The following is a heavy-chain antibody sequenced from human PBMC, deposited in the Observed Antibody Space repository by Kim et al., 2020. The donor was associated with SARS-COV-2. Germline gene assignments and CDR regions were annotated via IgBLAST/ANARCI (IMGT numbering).Heavy chain of an antibody. CDR3: GGYSSGWYDY. CDR1: GFTFSTYA. V-gene: IGHV3-23*01. Sequence: GGSLRLSCAASGFTFSTYAMSWVRQTPGRGLEWVAAIGNSGASTYYADSVKGRFTISRDNSKNTVYLQMNSLRAEDTAVYYCGGYSSGWYDYWGQGTLVTVSS. D-gene: IGHD6-19*01. J-gene: IGHJ4*02. CDR2: IGNSGAST.